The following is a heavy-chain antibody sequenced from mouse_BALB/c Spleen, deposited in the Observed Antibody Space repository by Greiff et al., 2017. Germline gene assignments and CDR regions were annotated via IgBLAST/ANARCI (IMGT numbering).Heavy chain of an antibody. CDR3: ARQTAGFAY. Sequence: EVQGVESGGGLVKPGGSLKLSCAASGFTFSSYAMSWVRQTPEKRLEWVAYISSGGGSTYYPDTVKGRFTISRDNAKNTLYLQMSSLKSEDTAMYYCARQTAGFAYWGQGTLVTVSA. J-gene: IGHJ3*01. CDR1: GFTFSSYA. CDR2: ISSGGGST. V-gene: IGHV5-12-1*01.